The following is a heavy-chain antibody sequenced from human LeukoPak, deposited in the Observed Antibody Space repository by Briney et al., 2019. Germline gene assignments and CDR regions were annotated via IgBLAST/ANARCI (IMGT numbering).Heavy chain of an antibody. CDR3: ARGIGSSWYAYYFDY. D-gene: IGHD6-13*01. CDR1: DGSISSGGYY. CDR2: IYYSGST. V-gene: IGHV4-31*03. Sequence: PSQTLSLTCPVPDGSISSGGYYWSWIRQHPGKGLEWIGYIYYSGSTYYNPSLKSRVTISVDTSKNQFSLKLSSVTAADTAVYYCARGIGSSWYAYYFDYWGQGTLVTVSS. J-gene: IGHJ4*02.